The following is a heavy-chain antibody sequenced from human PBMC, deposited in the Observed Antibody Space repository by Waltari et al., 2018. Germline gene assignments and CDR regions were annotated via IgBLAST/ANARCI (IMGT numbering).Heavy chain of an antibody. J-gene: IGHJ6*03. CDR3: AKAGDGYSYYYYYMDV. Sequence: WKGLEWLGYISYSGSATYNTSLKSRVTISVDTAKNQFSLKVRSVTAADTAVYYCAKAGDGYSYYYYYMDVWGNGTTVTVSS. CDR2: ISYSGSA. V-gene: IGHV4-59*01. D-gene: IGHD4-4*01.